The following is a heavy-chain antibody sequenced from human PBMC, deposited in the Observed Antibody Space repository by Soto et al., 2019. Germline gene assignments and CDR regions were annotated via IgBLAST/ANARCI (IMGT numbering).Heavy chain of an antibody. D-gene: IGHD3-10*01. V-gene: IGHV3-23*01. CDR2: ISGSGGST. CDR1: GFTFSSYA. Sequence: GGSLRLSCAASGFTFSSYAMSWVRQAPGKGLEWVSAISGSGGSTYYADSVKGRFTISRDNSKNTLYLQMNSLRAEDTAVYYCAKGKRETRGYYYYYMDVWGKGTTVTVSS. CDR3: AKGKRETRGYYYYYMDV. J-gene: IGHJ6*03.